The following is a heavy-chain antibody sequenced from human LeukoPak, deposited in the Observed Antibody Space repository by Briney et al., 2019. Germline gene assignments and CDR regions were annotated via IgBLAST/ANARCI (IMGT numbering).Heavy chain of an antibody. Sequence: PGGSLRLSCAGSGFRYSTYSIKWVRQAPGKGLEWVSHIGGSGSFIYYADSVRGRFTISRDNAKNSVYLQMNSLRAEDTAVYYCARTKRAPDYWGQGTLVTVSS. CDR2: IGGSGSFI. V-gene: IGHV3-21*06. J-gene: IGHJ4*02. CDR3: ARTKRAPDY. CDR1: GFRYSTYS. D-gene: IGHD2-8*01.